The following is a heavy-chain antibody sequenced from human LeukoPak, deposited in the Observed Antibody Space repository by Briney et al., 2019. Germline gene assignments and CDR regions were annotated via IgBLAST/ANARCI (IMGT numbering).Heavy chain of an antibody. CDR1: GFTFSSYA. D-gene: IGHD2-15*01. Sequence: PGGSLRLSCAASGFTFSSYAMHWVRQAPGKGLEWVAVISYDGSNKYYADSVKGRFTISRDNSKNTLYLQMNSLRAEDTAVYYCARDRSPVVAATCWFDPWGQGTLVTVSS. CDR2: ISYDGSNK. V-gene: IGHV3-30*04. J-gene: IGHJ5*02. CDR3: ARDRSPVVAATCWFDP.